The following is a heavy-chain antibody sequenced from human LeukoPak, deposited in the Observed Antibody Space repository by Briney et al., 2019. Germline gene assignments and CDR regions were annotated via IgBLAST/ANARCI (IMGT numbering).Heavy chain of an antibody. Sequence: ASVKVSCKVSGYTLTELSMHWVRQAPGKGLEWMGGFHPEGGETIYAQKFQGRVTMTEDTSTDTAYMELSSLRSEDTAVYYCATGYYDSSGYYVNWFDPWGQGTLVTVSS. CDR3: ATGYYDSSGYYVNWFDP. CDR1: GYTLTELS. CDR2: FHPEGGET. V-gene: IGHV1-24*01. J-gene: IGHJ5*02. D-gene: IGHD3-22*01.